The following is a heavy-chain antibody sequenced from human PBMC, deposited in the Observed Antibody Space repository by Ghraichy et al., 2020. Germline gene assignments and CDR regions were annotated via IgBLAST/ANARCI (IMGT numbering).Heavy chain of an antibody. CDR2: FYWDDDT. Sequence: GPTLVKPTQTLTLTCTFSGFSLKTRGVGVGWLRQPPGKALEWLALFYWDDDTRYRPSLESRLTITKDTSKNQVVLSMTNVAPVDTATYSCARSSSFFEGFGESYFDFWGQGTLVTVSS. D-gene: IGHD3-10*01. CDR3: ARSSSFFEGFGESYFDF. J-gene: IGHJ4*02. CDR1: GFSLKTRGVG. V-gene: IGHV2-5*02.